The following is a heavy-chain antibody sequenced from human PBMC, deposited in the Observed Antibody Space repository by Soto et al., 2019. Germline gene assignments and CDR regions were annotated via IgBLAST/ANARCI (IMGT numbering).Heavy chain of an antibody. V-gene: IGHV1-8*01. Sequence: GASVKVSCKASGYTFTSYDINWVRQATGQGLEWMGWMNPNSGNTGYAQKFQGRVTMTRNTSISTAYMELSSLRSEDTAVYYCARVREYYYYYGMDVWGQGTTVTVSS. CDR1: GYTFTSYD. J-gene: IGHJ6*02. CDR3: ARVREYYYYYGMDV. CDR2: MNPNSGNT.